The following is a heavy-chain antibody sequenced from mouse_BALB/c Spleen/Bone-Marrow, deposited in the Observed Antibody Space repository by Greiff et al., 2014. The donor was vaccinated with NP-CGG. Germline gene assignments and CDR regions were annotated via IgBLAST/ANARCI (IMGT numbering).Heavy chain of an antibody. D-gene: IGHD2-4*01. J-gene: IGHJ4*01. CDR1: GYTFTDKW. Sequence: QVQLKEAGAGFLVPGASVEMSCKASGYTFTDKWVAWGEQRPGPSLEWIGAIDTSDRYSNYNQKFKGKASLTVDASSSTAYMHLSSLTSDDSAVYYCARGGHDFSLDYWGQGTSVIVSS. V-gene: IGHV1-69*01. CDR2: IDTSDRYS. CDR3: ARGGHDFSLDY.